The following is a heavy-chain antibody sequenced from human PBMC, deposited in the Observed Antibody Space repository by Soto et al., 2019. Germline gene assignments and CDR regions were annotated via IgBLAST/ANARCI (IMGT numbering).Heavy chain of an antibody. CDR1: GGSISSSSYY. V-gene: IGHV4-39*01. CDR3: ARLPQFNYYYGMDV. CDR2: IYYSGST. Sequence: SETLSLTCTVSGGSISSSSYYWGWIRQPPGKGLKWIGSIYYSGSTYYNPSLKSRVTISVDTSKNQFSLKLSSVTAADTAVYYCARLPQFNYYYGMDVWGQGTTVTVSS. J-gene: IGHJ6*02.